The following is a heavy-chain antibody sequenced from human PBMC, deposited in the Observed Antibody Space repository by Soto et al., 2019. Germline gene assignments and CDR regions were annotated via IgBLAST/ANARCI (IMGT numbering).Heavy chain of an antibody. J-gene: IGHJ4*02. D-gene: IGHD6-13*01. CDR2: IYYSGRT. V-gene: IGHV4-31*03. CDR3: ARGGIAGAAQPDY. CDR1: GGSISSGGYY. Sequence: QVQLQESGPGLVKPSQTLSLTCTVSGGSISSGGYYWSWIRQHPGKGLEGIGYIYYSGRTYYNPSLKRRVTISVDTSKNQFSRKLSSVTAADTAVYYCARGGIAGAAQPDYWGQGTLVTVSS.